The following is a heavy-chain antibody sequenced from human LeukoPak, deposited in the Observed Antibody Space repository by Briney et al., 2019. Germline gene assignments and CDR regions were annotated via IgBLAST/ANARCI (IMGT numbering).Heavy chain of an antibody. D-gene: IGHD6-6*01. CDR3: ARHFAYSSSSYFDY. V-gene: IGHV4-59*08. CDR1: GGPVRNYY. J-gene: IGHJ4*02. CDR2: VYYTGST. Sequence: SETLSLTCSVSGGPVRNYYWSWFRQPPGKGRDWIGYVYYTGSTNYNPSLKSRVTMFEDKSKNQFSLRLYSVTVADTAVYYCARHFAYSSSSYFDYWGQGSLVTVSS.